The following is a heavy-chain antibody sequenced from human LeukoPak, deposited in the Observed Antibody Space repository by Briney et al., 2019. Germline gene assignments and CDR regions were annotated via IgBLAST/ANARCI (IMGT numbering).Heavy chain of an antibody. CDR2: IIPIFGTA. CDR3: ARETAYCSGGSCLGNWFDP. V-gene: IGHV1-69*13. D-gene: IGHD2-15*01. CDR1: GGTFGSYA. Sequence: SVKVSCKASGGTFGSYAISWVRQAPGQGLEWMGGIIPIFGTANYAQKFQGRVTITADESTSTAYMELSSLRSEDTAVYYCARETAYCSGGSCLGNWFDPWGQGTLVTVSS. J-gene: IGHJ5*02.